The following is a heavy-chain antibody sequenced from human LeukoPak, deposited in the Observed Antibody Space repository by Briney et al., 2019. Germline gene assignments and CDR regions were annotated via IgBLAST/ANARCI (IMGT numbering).Heavy chain of an antibody. CDR1: GVSISSSSYY. J-gene: IGHJ4*02. CDR3: AAFLSSYYYGSGSYYNEN. CDR2: IYYSGSA. Sequence: SETLSLTCTVSGVSISSSSYYWGWIRQPPGKGLEWIGSIYYSGSAYYNPSLKSRVIISLHTSKNQFSLKLSSVTAADTAVYYCAAFLSSYYYGSGSYYNENWGQGTLVTVSS. D-gene: IGHD3-10*01. V-gene: IGHV4-39*07.